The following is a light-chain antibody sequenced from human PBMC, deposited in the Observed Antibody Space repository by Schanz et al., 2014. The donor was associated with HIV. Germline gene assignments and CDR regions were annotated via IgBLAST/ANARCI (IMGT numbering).Light chain of an antibody. V-gene: IGLV1-40*01. CDR3: ATWDDALNAWV. J-gene: IGLJ3*02. CDR2: GNN. CDR1: SSNIGAGYD. Sequence: QSVLTQPPSVSGAPGQRVTISCTGSSSNIGAGYDVHWYQQLPGTAPKLLIYGNNNRPSGVPDRFSGSKSGTSASLAISGLRFEDEADYYCATWDDALNAWVFGGGTKVTVL.